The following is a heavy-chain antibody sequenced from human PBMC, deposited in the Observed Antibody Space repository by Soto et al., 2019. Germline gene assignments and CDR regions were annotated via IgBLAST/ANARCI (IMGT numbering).Heavy chain of an antibody. V-gene: IGHV1-18*04. Sequence: GASVKVSCKASGYAFTSYGISWVRQAPGQGLEWMGWISAYNGNTNYAQKLQGRVTMTTDTSTSTAYMELRSLRSDDTAVYYCARDGGGSYVYYYYGMDVWGQGTTVTVSS. CDR3: ARDGGGSYVYYYYGMDV. CDR1: GYAFTSYG. J-gene: IGHJ6*02. CDR2: ISAYNGNT. D-gene: IGHD1-26*01.